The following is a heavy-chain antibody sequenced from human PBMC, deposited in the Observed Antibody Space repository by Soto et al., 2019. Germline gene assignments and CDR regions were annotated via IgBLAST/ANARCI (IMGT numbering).Heavy chain of an antibody. J-gene: IGHJ4*02. D-gene: IGHD1-26*01. CDR2: ISSSSSDI. V-gene: IGHV3-21*01. CDR3: ARVLGGSYYYFDY. Sequence: EVQLVESGGGLVKPGGSLRLSCAASGFTFSTYSMNWVRQAPGTGLEWVSSISSSSSDIYYADSVKGRLTISSDNAKNSLYLQMNSLRAEDTAVYYCARVLGGSYYYFDYWGQGTLVTVSS. CDR1: GFTFSTYS.